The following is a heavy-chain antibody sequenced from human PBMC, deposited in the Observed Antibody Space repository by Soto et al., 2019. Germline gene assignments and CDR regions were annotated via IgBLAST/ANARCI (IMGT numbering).Heavy chain of an antibody. D-gene: IGHD3-16*02. V-gene: IGHV1-8*01. J-gene: IGHJ4*02. CDR1: GYTFTSYD. Sequence: QVPLVQSGAEVKKPGASVKVSCKASGYTFTSYDINWVRQATGQGLEWMGWMNPNSGNTGYAQKFQGRVTMTRNTSISTAYMELSSLRSEDTAVYYCAREHYDYIWGSYRHDFDYWGQGTLVTVSS. CDR2: MNPNSGNT. CDR3: AREHYDYIWGSYRHDFDY.